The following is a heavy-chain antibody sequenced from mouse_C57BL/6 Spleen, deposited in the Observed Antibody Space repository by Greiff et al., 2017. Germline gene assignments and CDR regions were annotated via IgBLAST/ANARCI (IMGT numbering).Heavy chain of an antibody. CDR2: IDPENGDT. J-gene: IGHJ3*01. V-gene: IGHV14-4*01. CDR3: TTNGYYLAWFAY. D-gene: IGHD2-3*01. CDR1: GFNIKDDY. Sequence: EVQLQQSGAELVRPGASVKLSCTASGFNIKDDYMHWVKQRPEQGLEWIGWIDPENGDTEYASKFQGKATITADKSSNTAYLQLSSLTSEDTSVYYCTTNGYYLAWFAYWGQGTLVTVSA.